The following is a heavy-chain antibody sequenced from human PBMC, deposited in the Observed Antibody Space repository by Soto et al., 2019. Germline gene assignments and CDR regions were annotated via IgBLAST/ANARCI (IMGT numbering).Heavy chain of an antibody. Sequence: QVPLVQSGAEVKKHGASVKVSCKASGYTFTSYGISWVRQAPGQGLEWMGWISAYNGNTNYAQKLQGRVTMTPDTSTRTAYMELRSLGSDDTAVYYCALIGGGDSRCGMDVWGQGTTVTVSS. CDR2: ISAYNGNT. CDR1: GYTFTSYG. V-gene: IGHV1-18*01. D-gene: IGHD2-21*01. J-gene: IGHJ6*02. CDR3: ALIGGGDSRCGMDV.